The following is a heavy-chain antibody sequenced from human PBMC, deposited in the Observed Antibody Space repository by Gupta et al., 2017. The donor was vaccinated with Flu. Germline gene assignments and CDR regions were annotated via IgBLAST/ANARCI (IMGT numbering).Heavy chain of an antibody. D-gene: IGHD1-1*01. CDR1: GGTFSSYA. CDR3: ARDRTTVKDAGDI. V-gene: IGHV1-69*01. J-gene: IGHJ3*02. CDR2: ISPSVGTA. Sequence: QVQLVQSGAEVKKPGSSVKVSCKASGGTFSSYAISWVRQAPGQGLEWMGGISPSVGTANYAQKFQGRVTMTADESTSTAYMELSSLRSEDTAVYYCARDRTTVKDAGDIWGQGTMVTVSS.